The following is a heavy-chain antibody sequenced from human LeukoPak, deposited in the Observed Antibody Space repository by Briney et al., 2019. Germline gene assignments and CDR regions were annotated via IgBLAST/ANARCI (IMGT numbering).Heavy chain of an antibody. CDR1: GYSFTSSW. J-gene: IGHJ4*02. Sequence: GESLKISCKGSGYSFTSSWIGWVRQIPGKGLEWMGIIYPGDSDTTYSPSFQGQVTISADKSISTAYLQWSSLKASDTAMYYCARQDTITADFDCWGQGTLVTVSS. CDR3: ARQDTITADFDC. V-gene: IGHV5-51*01. CDR2: IYPGDSDT. D-gene: IGHD5-18*01.